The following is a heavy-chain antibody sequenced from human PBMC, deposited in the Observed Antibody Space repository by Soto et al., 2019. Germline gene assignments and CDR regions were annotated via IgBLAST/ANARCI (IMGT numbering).Heavy chain of an antibody. V-gene: IGHV4-4*07. CDR1: GGSLSNYY. Sequence: SETLSLTCTVSGGSLSNYYWSWIRQPTGKGLEWIGRIYTGGSINYNPSLKSRVTMSVDTSKQQFSLKLTSVTAADTAVYYCARDLDSSGFSPDWFDPCGQGTLVTVSP. CDR3: ARDLDSSGFSPDWFDP. CDR2: IYTGGSI. J-gene: IGHJ5*02. D-gene: IGHD3-22*01.